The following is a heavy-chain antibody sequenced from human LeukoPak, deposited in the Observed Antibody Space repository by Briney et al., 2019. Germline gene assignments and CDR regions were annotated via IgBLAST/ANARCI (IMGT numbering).Heavy chain of an antibody. D-gene: IGHD2/OR15-2a*01. Sequence: GGSLRLSCAASGFTFSNYAMSWVRQAPGKGLEWVSVISGSGGSRYYADSVKGRFTISRDNSKNTLDLQMNSLRVEDTAVYYCAKVLLFSRAGKFDSWGQGTLVTVSS. CDR2: ISGSGGSR. CDR1: GFTFSNYA. V-gene: IGHV3-23*01. CDR3: AKVLLFSRAGKFDS. J-gene: IGHJ4*02.